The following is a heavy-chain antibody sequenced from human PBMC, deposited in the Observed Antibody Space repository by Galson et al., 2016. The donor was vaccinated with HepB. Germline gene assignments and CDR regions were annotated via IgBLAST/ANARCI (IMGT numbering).Heavy chain of an antibody. CDR2: ISGSGGSI. CDR3: ARAFSRESGFDY. V-gene: IGHV3-23*01. J-gene: IGHJ4*02. CDR1: GFTFSRYA. Sequence: SLRLSCAVSGFTFSRYAMNWVRRAPGTGLEWVSGISGSGGSIFYADSVKGRFTISRDNSKNTLYLQMNSLRAEDTAVYYCARAFSRESGFDYWGQGTLVTVSS. D-gene: IGHD3-10*01.